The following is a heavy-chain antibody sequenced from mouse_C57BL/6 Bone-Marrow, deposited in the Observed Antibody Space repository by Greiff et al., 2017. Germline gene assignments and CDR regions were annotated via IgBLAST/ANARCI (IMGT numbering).Heavy chain of an antibody. CDR2: IYPRSGNT. J-gene: IGHJ3*01. D-gene: IGHD1-1*01. CDR3: ARHIHYYGSIWFAY. Sequence: VKLQESGAELARPGASAKLSCKASGYTFTSYGISWVKQRTGQGLEWIGEIYPRSGNTYYNEKFKGKATLTADKSSSTAYMELRSLTSEDSAVYFCARHIHYYGSIWFAYWGQGTLVTVSA. CDR1: GYTFTSYG. V-gene: IGHV1-81*01.